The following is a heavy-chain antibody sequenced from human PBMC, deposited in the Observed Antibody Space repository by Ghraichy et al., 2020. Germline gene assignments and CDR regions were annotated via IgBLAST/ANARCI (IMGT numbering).Heavy chain of an antibody. V-gene: IGHV4-39*01. CDR2: VYYRGDT. Sequence: SETLSLTCAVSRGSISSGNYYWARIRQPPGKGLEWMGNVYYRGDTYYNSSLRSRLTISVDTSKQQFSLSLYSLTAADTAVYYCASLRVPGDFDYWGPGIMVTVSS. J-gene: IGHJ4*02. D-gene: IGHD3-10*01. CDR3: ASLRVPGDFDY. CDR1: RGSISSGNYY.